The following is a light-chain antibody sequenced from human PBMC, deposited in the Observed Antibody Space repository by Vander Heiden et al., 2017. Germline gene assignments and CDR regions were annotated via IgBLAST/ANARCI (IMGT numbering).Light chain of an antibody. J-gene: IGKJ4*01. Sequence: ILMPQSPPTLSVSAGERATLSCRASQSIGNLLAWYQQRPGQAPRLLIYAASSRATGIPARFSGSGSGTEFSLTISSLQSEDFAVYYCQQYHAWPLTFGGGTKVEIK. CDR2: AAS. CDR3: QQYHAWPLT. CDR1: QSIGNL. V-gene: IGKV3-15*01.